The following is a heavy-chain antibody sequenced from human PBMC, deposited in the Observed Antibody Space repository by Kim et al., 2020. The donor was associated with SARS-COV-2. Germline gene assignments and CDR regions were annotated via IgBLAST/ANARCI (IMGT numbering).Heavy chain of an antibody. CDR1: GYSFTSYW. V-gene: IGHV5-51*01. Sequence: GESLKISCKGSGYSFTSYWIGWVRQMPGKGLEWMGIIYPGDSDTRYSPSFQGQVTISADKSISTAYLQWSSLKASDTAMYYCARGPQLLWFGEPVWIDAYGPTYYFDYWGQGTLVTVSS. CDR3: ARGPQLLWFGEPVWIDAYGPTYYFDY. J-gene: IGHJ4*02. CDR2: IYPGDSDT. D-gene: IGHD3-10*01.